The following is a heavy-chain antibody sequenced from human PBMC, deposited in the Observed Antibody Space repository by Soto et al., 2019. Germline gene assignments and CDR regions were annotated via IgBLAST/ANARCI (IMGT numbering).Heavy chain of an antibody. J-gene: IGHJ4*02. V-gene: IGHV4-39*01. CDR2: IYYSGST. CDR3: ARRLRYCSGGSCYPHDY. D-gene: IGHD2-15*01. Sequence: QLQLQESGPGLVKPSETLSLTCTVSGGSISSSSYYWGWIRQPPGKGLELIGSIYYSGSTHYNPSLKSRVTISVDTSKNQFSLKLSSVTAADTAVYYCARRLRYCSGGSCYPHDYWGQGTLVTVSS. CDR1: GGSISSSSYY.